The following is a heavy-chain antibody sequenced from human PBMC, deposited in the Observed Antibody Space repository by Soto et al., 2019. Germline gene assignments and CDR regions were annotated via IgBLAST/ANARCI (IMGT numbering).Heavy chain of an antibody. Sequence: SETLSLTCTVSGGSISSGGYYWSWIRQHPGKGLEWIGYIYYSGSTYYNPSLKSRLTISVDTSKNQFSLKLSSVTAADTAVYYCSRVLRYYYDSSGYPHDAFDIWGQGTMVTVSS. V-gene: IGHV4-31*03. J-gene: IGHJ3*02. CDR1: GGSISSGGYY. D-gene: IGHD3-22*01. CDR2: IYYSGST. CDR3: SRVLRYYYDSSGYPHDAFDI.